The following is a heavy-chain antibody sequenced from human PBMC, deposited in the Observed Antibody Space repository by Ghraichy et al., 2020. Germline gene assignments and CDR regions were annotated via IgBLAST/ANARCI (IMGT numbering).Heavy chain of an antibody. CDR3: ARDRGIVIVPPSMAYYSGMDV. CDR1: GFAVSSYY. D-gene: IGHD2/OR15-2a*01. Sequence: GESLRLSCAASGFAVSSYYMNWVRQAPGKGLEWVSVLYSDGSTYYADSVKGRFTISRDSSKNTLYLQMNSLRAEDTALYFCARDRGIVIVPPSMAYYSGMDVWGQGTTGTVS. J-gene: IGHJ6*02. CDR2: LYSDGST. V-gene: IGHV3-53*01.